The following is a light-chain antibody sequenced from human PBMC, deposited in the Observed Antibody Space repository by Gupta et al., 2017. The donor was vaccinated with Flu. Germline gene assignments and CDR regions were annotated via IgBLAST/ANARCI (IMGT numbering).Light chain of an antibody. CDR3: QQYEAYPLT. V-gene: IGKV1-5*03. CDR1: QNINSW. CDR2: KAS. Sequence: DIQLTQAPSTLSASVGDRVTITCRASQNINSWLAWYQQKPGKAPKFLIYKASSLQSGVPSRCSGSGSGTQFTLTISSLQPDDYATYYCQQYEAYPLTFGGGTKVEIK. J-gene: IGKJ4*01.